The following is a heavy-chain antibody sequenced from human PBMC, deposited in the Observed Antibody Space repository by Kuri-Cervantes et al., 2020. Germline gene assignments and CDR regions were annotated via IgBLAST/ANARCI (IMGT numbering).Heavy chain of an antibody. J-gene: IGHJ4*02. CDR2: IYHSGST. D-gene: IGHD3-10*01. Sequence: SETLSLTCTVSGGSISTYYWSWIRQPPGKGLEWIGYIYHSGSTNYNPSLKSRVTISVDTSKNQFSLKLSSVTAADTAVYYCARDRYFPTYYYGSGRVTADYWGQGTLVTVSS. CDR3: ARDRYFPTYYYGSGRVTADY. CDR1: GGSISTYY. V-gene: IGHV4-59*01.